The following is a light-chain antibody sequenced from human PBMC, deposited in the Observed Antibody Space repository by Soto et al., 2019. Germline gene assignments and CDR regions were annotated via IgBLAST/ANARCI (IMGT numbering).Light chain of an antibody. J-gene: IGLJ1*01. V-gene: IGLV2-11*01. CDR1: NSDVGGYNY. Sequence: QSALTQPRSVSGSPGQSVAISCTGTNSDVGGYNYVSWYQQHPGNAPKVIIYDVSKRPSGVPDRFSGSKSGNTASLTISGLQAEDEADYYCCSHAGSYTYVFGTGTKLTVL. CDR2: DVS. CDR3: CSHAGSYTYV.